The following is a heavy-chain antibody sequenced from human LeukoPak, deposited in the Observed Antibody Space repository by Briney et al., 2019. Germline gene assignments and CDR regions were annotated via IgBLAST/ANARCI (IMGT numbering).Heavy chain of an antibody. CDR3: ARHAHTYGDYGVRYYYYGMDV. CDR1: GGSISSSGYY. V-gene: IGHV4-61*05. J-gene: IGHJ6*02. D-gene: IGHD4-17*01. Sequence: PSETLSLTCIVSGGSISSSGYYWSWIRQPPGKGLEWIGYIYYSGSTNYNPSLKSRATISVDTSKNQFSLKLSSVTAADTAVYYCARHAHTYGDYGVRYYYYGMDVWGQGTTVTVSS. CDR2: IYYSGST.